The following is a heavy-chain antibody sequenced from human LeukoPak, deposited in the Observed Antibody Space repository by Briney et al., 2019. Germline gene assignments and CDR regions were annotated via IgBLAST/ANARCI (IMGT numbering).Heavy chain of an antibody. V-gene: IGHV3-74*01. D-gene: IGHD3-22*01. Sequence: GGSLRLSCVASGSTFTSYWMHWVRQAPGKGLVWVSRINSDGSSTNYADSVKGRFTISRDNAKNTLYLQMNSLRAEDTAVYYCAMGPYYYDSSGYYYWGQGTLVTVSS. CDR2: INSDGSST. CDR3: AMGPYYYDSSGYYY. CDR1: GSTFTSYW. J-gene: IGHJ4*02.